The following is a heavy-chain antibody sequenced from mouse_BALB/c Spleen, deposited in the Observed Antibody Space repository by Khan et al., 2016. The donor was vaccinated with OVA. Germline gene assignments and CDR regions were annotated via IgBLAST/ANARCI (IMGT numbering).Heavy chain of an antibody. D-gene: IGHD1-1*01. V-gene: IGHV5-9*02. CDR3: VRRGFGITTVEYYAMDY. J-gene: IGHJ4*01. CDR1: GFAFSSHD. CDR2: ISSGGSYT. Sequence: EVELVESGGGLVKPGGSLKLSCAASGFAFSSHDMSWVRQTPEKRLEWVATISSGGSYTYYPDSVKGRFTISRDNARNTLYLQMSSLRSEDTALYYRVRRGFGITTVEYYAMDYWGQGTSVTVSS.